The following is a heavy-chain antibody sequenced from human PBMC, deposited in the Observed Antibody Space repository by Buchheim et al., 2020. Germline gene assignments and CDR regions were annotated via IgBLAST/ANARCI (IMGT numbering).Heavy chain of an antibody. CDR2: ISGSGGST. Sequence: EVQLLESGGGLVQPGGSLRLSCAASGFTFSSYAMSWVRQAPGKGLEWVSAISGSGGSTYYADSVKGRFTISRDNSKNTMYLQMNSLRAEDTAVYYCAKGILYGDVYYYYGMDVWGQGTT. V-gene: IGHV3-23*01. J-gene: IGHJ6*02. CDR1: GFTFSSYA. CDR3: AKGILYGDVYYYYGMDV. D-gene: IGHD4-17*01.